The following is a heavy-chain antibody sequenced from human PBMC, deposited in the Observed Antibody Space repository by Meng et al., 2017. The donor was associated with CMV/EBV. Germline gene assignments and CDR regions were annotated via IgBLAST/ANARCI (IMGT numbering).Heavy chain of an antibody. CDR1: GYTFTSYD. Sequence: ASVKVSCKASGYTFTSYDINWVRQAPGQGLEWMGWINPNSGGTNYAQKFQGRVTMTRDTSISTAYMELSRLRSDDTAVYYCARVDCSSTSCYLRFDPWGQGTLVTVSS. V-gene: IGHV1-2*02. D-gene: IGHD2-2*01. J-gene: IGHJ5*02. CDR3: ARVDCSSTSCYLRFDP. CDR2: INPNSGGT.